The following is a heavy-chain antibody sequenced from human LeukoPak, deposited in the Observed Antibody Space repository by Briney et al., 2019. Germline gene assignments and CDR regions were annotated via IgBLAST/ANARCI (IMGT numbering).Heavy chain of an antibody. D-gene: IGHD6-13*01. CDR1: GFIFSSFA. V-gene: IGHV3-23*01. Sequence: GGSLTPSCAVSGFIFSSFAMSWVRRAPGKGLEWVSAISGSGGDTYYPDSVKGRFTISRDNSKNTLYLQMSSLRAEDTAVYYCAKRASSWYQEPPYYFDYWGQGALVTVSS. CDR2: ISGSGGDT. CDR3: AKRASSWYQEPPYYFDY. J-gene: IGHJ4*02.